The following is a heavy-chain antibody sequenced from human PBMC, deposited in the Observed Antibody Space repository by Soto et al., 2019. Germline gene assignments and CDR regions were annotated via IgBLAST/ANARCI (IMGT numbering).Heavy chain of an antibody. CDR1: GYAFSNYG. CDR3: ARGSWSEGFDP. J-gene: IGHJ5*02. CDR2: ITAYNRNT. Sequence: ASVKVSCKASGYAFSNYGISWVRQAPGQGFEWMGWITAYNRNTNYAQKLRGRVTMTTDTSTSTAYMDLRSLRSDDTAVYYCARGSWSEGFDPWGQGTLVTVSS. V-gene: IGHV1-18*04. D-gene: IGHD2-15*01.